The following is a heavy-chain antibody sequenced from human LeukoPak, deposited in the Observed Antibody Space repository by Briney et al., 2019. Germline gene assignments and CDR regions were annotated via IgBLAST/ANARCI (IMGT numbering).Heavy chain of an antibody. Sequence: PVGSLRLSCAASGFVITTYAMAWVRQAPGKGLEWVAGILGSGTTYYSDSVKGRFTISKDNSKKMVYLQMNSLRVEDTAIYYCAKDLHYNDVRWEFDRWGQGTIVTVSS. CDR1: GFVITTYA. J-gene: IGHJ5*02. V-gene: IGHV3-23*01. CDR3: AKDLHYNDVRWEFDR. D-gene: IGHD5-24*01. CDR2: ILGSGTT.